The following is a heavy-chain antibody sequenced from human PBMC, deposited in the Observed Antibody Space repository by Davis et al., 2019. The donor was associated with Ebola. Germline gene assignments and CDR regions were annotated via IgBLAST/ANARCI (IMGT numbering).Heavy chain of an antibody. CDR2: INPSGGST. CDR3: ARSSGGYSRNYYGMDV. Sequence: ASVKVSCKASGYTFTSYYMHWVRQAPGQGLEWMGIINPSGGSTSYAQKFQGRVTMTRDTSTSTVYMELSSLRSEDTAVYYCARSSGGYSRNYYGMDVWGQGTTVTVSS. J-gene: IGHJ6*02. CDR1: GYTFTSYY. V-gene: IGHV1-46*01. D-gene: IGHD3-10*01.